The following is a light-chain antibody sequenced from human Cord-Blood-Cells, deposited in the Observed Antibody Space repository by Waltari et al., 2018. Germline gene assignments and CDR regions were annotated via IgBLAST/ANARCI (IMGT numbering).Light chain of an antibody. CDR3: QQYGSSSLT. J-gene: IGKJ4*01. CDR2: GAS. V-gene: IGKV3-20*01. CDR1: QSVNSSY. Sequence: EIVLTQSPGTLSLSPGERATLSCRASQSVNSSYLAWYQQKPGQAPRLLIYGASSRATGIPDRFSGSGSGTDFTLTISRLEPEDFAVYYCQQYGSSSLTFGGGTKVEIK.